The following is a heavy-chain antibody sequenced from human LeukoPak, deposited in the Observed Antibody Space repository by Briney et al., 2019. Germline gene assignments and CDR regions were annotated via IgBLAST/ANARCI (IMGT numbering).Heavy chain of an antibody. CDR1: GYTFTSYG. CDR3: ARANYYGSGKKDLDY. D-gene: IGHD3-10*01. J-gene: IGHJ4*02. Sequence: ASVKVSCKASGYTFTSYGISWVRQAPGQGLEWMGWISAYNGNTNYAQKFQGRVTMTRNTSMGTAYMELNSLRSEDTAVYYCARANYYGSGKKDLDYWGQGTLVTVSS. CDR2: ISAYNGNT. V-gene: IGHV1-18*01.